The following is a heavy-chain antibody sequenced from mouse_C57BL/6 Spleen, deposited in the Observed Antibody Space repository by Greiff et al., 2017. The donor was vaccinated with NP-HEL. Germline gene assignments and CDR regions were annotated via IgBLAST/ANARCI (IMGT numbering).Heavy chain of an antibody. V-gene: IGHV7-1*01. CDR2: SRNKANDYTT. Sequence: EVKLMESGGGLVQSGRSLRLSCATSGFTFSDFYMEWVRQAPGKGLEWIAASRNKANDYTTEYSAAVKGRFIASRDTSQSILYLQMNALRAEDTAIYYCARDALMDYWGQGTSVTVSS. CDR1: GFTFSDFY. J-gene: IGHJ4*01. CDR3: ARDALMDY.